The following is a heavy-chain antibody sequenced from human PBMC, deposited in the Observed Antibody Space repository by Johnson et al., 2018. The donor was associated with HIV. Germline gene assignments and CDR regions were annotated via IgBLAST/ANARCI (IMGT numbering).Heavy chain of an antibody. Sequence: EVRLVESGGGLVQPGGSLRLSCAASGFTFSSYGIHWVRQAPGKGLEWVGRIKSKTDGGTTDYAAPVKGRFTISRDDSKNTLYLQMNSLKTEDTAVYYCTTGWYSGYDLPNAFDIWGQGTMVTVSS. CDR1: GFTFSSYG. CDR2: IKSKTDGGTT. V-gene: IGHV3-15*01. D-gene: IGHD5-12*01. J-gene: IGHJ3*02. CDR3: TTGWYSGYDLPNAFDI.